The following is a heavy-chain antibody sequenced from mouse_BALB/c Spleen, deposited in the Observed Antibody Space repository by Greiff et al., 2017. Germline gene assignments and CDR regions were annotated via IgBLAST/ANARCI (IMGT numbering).Heavy chain of an antibody. V-gene: IGHV1S132*01. CDR2: IFPGTGTT. Sequence: QVQLQQSGAELVKPGASVKLSCKTSGYTFTSYWIQWVRQRPGQGLGWIGEIFPGTGTTYYNEKFKGKATLTIDTSSSTAYMQLSSLTSEDSAVYFCARRQDRSGSLFAYWGQGTLVTVSA. J-gene: IGHJ3*01. D-gene: IGHD3-1*01. CDR3: ARRQDRSGSLFAY. CDR1: GYTFTSYW.